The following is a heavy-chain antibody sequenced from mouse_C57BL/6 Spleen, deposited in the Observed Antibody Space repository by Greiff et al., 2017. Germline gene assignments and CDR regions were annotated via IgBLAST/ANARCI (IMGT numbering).Heavy chain of an antibody. V-gene: IGHV1-19*01. D-gene: IGHD1-1*01. CDR2: INPYNGGT. Sequence: VQLKESGPVLVKPGASVKMSCKASGYTFTDYYMNWVKQSHGKSLEWIGVINPYNGGTSYNQKFKGKATLTVDKSSSTAYMELNSLTSEDSAVYYCARGDYGSPWFAYWGQGTLVTVSA. J-gene: IGHJ3*01. CDR1: GYTFTDYY. CDR3: ARGDYGSPWFAY.